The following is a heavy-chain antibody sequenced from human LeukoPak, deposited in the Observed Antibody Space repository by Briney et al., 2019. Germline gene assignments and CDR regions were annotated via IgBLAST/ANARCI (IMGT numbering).Heavy chain of an antibody. J-gene: IGHJ4*02. CDR3: AKDRGSGTYYLIPDY. Sequence: GGSLRLSCETSGFLFSGFGMHWVRQSPGKGLEWIAFISYDGSKKYYGDSVKGRFTISRDSSKNILYLQMNALTTEDTAVYYCAKDRGSGTYYLIPDYWGQGTLVIVSS. CDR2: ISYDGSKK. D-gene: IGHD3-10*01. V-gene: IGHV3-30*02. CDR1: GFLFSGFG.